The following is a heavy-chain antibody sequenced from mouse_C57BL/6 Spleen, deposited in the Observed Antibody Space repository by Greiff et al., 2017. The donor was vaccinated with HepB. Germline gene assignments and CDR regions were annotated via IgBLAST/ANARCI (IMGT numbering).Heavy chain of an antibody. V-gene: IGHV1-64*01. CDR2: IHPNSGST. J-gene: IGHJ4*01. D-gene: IGHD1-1*01. CDR3: ASDLLSPMDY. Sequence: QVQLQQPGAELVKPGASVKLSCKASGYTFTSYWMHWVKQRPGQGLEWIGMIHPNSGSTNYNEKFKSKTTLTVDKSTSTAYMQLSSLTSEDTAVYYCASDLLSPMDYWGQGTSVTVSS. CDR1: GYTFTSYW.